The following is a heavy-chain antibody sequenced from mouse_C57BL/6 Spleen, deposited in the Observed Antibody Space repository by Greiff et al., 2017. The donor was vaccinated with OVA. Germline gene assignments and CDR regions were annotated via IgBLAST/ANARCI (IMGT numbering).Heavy chain of an antibody. V-gene: IGHV7-3*01. Sequence: EVNVVESGGGLVQPGGSLSLSCAASGFTFTDYYMSWVRQTPGKALEWLGFIRNKANGYTTEYSAYVKGRFTISRDNSQSILYLQMNALRAEYSATYYCARYSSSWYFGVWGTGTTVTVSS. CDR1: GFTFTDYY. D-gene: IGHD1-3*01. CDR2: IRNKANGYTT. CDR3: ARYSSSWYFGV. J-gene: IGHJ1*03.